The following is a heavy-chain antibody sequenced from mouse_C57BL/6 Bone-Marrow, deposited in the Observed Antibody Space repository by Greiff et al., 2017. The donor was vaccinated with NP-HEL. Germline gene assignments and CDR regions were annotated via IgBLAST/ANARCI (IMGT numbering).Heavy chain of an antibody. CDR1: GFNIKDDY. V-gene: IGHV14-4*01. D-gene: IGHD1-1*01. CDR2: IDPENGDT. CDR3: TTDGSSSRRFAY. J-gene: IGHJ3*01. Sequence: EVQLQQSGAELVRPGASVKLSCTASGFNIKDDYMHWVKQRPEQGLEWIGWIDPENGDTEYASKFQGKATITADKSSNTAYLQLSSLTSEDTAVYYCTTDGSSSRRFAYWGQGTLVTVSA.